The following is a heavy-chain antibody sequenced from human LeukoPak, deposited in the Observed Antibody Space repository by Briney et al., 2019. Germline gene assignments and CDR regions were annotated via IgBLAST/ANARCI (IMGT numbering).Heavy chain of an antibody. D-gene: IGHD2-2*01. CDR2: ISSSSSTI. J-gene: IGHJ4*02. CDR1: GFTFSSYS. Sequence: GGSLRLSCAASGFTFSSYSMNWVRQAPGKGREWVSYISSSSSTIYYADSVKGRFTISRDNAKNSLYLQMNSLRAEDTAVYYCARGYCSSTSCSRSFDYWGQGTLVTVSS. CDR3: ARGYCSSTSCSRSFDY. V-gene: IGHV3-48*01.